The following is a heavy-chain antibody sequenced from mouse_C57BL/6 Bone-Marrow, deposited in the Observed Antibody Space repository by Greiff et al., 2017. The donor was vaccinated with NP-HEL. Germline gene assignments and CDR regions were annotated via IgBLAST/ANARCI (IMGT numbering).Heavy chain of an antibody. D-gene: IGHD1-1*01. V-gene: IGHV1-76*01. CDR2: IYPGSGNT. J-gene: IGHJ1*03. CDR1: GYTFTDYY. Sequence: QVQLKQSGAELVRPGASVKLSCKASGYTFTDYYINWVKQRPGQGLEWIARIYPGSGNTYYNEKFKGKATLTAEKSSSTAYMQLSSLTSEDSAVYFCARFYYYGSSYWYFDVWGTGTTVTVSS. CDR3: ARFYYYGSSYWYFDV.